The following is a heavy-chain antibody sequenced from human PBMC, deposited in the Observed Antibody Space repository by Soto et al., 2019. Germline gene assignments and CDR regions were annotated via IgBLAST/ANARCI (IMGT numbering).Heavy chain of an antibody. CDR2: IYYSGST. CDR1: GGSFSGYY. J-gene: IGHJ4*02. CDR3: ARGRLGGFDY. V-gene: IGHV4-31*11. Sequence: SETLSLTCAVYGGSFSGYYWSWIRQHPGKGLEWIGYIYYSGSTYYNPSLKSRVTISVDTSKNQFSLKLSSVTAADTAVYYCARGRLGGFDYWGQGTLVTVSS. D-gene: IGHD6-25*01.